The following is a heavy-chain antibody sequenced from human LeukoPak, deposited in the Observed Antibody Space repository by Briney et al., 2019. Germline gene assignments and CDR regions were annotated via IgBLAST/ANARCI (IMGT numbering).Heavy chain of an antibody. D-gene: IGHD1-14*01. CDR2: ISYDGSSK. CDR3: AREGNTRVGIFRNGGFDY. J-gene: IGHJ4*02. Sequence: GGSLRLSCAASGFTFSSYAMHWVRQAPGKGLEWVAVISYDGSSKYYADSVKGRFTISRDNSKNTLYLQMNSLRAEDTAVYYCAREGNTRVGIFRNGGFDYWGQGTLVTVSS. V-gene: IGHV3-30*01. CDR1: GFTFSSYA.